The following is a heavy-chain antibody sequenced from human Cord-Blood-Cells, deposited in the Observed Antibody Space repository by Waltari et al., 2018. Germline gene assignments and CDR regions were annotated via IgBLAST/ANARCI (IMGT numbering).Heavy chain of an antibody. J-gene: IGHJ4*02. CDR1: GLPFSSYG. CDR2: IWYDGSNK. D-gene: IGHD1-26*01. Sequence: QVQLVASGGGVVQPGRSLRLSCAASGLPFSSYGMHWVRQAPGKGLEWVAVIWYDGSNKYYADSVKGRFTISRDNSKNTLYLQMNSLRAEDTAVYYCAREWELDYWGQGTLVTVSS. V-gene: IGHV3-33*01. CDR3: AREWELDY.